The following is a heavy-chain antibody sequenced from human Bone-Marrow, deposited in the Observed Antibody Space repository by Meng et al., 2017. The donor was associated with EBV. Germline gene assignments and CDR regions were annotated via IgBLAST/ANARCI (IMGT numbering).Heavy chain of an antibody. V-gene: IGHV1-69*01. J-gene: IGHJ4*02. CDR1: GGTINSEA. D-gene: IGHD3-10*01. CDR3: ASESGRGFTPDY. Sequence: QGQVVRSGGGGKKPGSTVNVPCWTSGGTINSEAVRWVRQPPGQWLEWMGGLIPMSGAPNYAQKLQGRVTITADESTSTHYMDLSNLRSDDTAMYYCASESGRGFTPDYWGQGTLVTVSS. CDR2: LIPMSGAP.